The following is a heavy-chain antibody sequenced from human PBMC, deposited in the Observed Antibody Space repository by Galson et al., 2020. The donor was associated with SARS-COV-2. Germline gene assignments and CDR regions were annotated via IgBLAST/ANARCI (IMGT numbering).Heavy chain of an antibody. CDR1: GGSISSSSYY. D-gene: IGHD5-18*01. V-gene: IGHV4-39*01. Sequence: ETSETLSLTCTVSGGSISSSSYYWGWIRQPPGKGLDWIGSIYYSGSTYYNPSLKSRVTISVDTSKNQFSLKLSSVTAADTAVYYCARHRRGYSYDDLDYWGQGTLVTVSS. CDR3: ARHRRGYSYDDLDY. CDR2: IYYSGST. J-gene: IGHJ4*02.